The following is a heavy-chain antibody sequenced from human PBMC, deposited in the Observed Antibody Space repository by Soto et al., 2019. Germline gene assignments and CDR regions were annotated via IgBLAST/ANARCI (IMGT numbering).Heavy chain of an antibody. J-gene: IGHJ3*02. CDR1: GYTFTSYG. CDR2: ISAYNGNT. Sequence: ASVKLSCKASGYTFTSYGISWARQAPGQWLQWMGWISAYNGNTNYAQELQGRVTMTTDTSTSTAYMELRSLRSDDTAVYYCARDGANSRYYYGSGKNDAFDIWGQGTMVTVSS. D-gene: IGHD3-10*01. V-gene: IGHV1-18*01. CDR3: ARDGANSRYYYGSGKNDAFDI.